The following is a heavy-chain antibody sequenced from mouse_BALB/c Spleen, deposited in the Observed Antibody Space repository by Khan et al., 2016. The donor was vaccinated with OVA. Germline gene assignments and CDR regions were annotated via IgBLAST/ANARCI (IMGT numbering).Heavy chain of an antibody. CDR3: ARRNYFGYTFAY. Sequence: QVQLQQSGAELARPGASVKLSCKASGYTFTDYYINWVKQRPGQGLEWIGEISPGSGDTYYNGRFKGKATLTADKSSSTAYMQLSSLTSEASAVYFCARRNYFGYTFAYWGQGTLVTVSA. J-gene: IGHJ3*01. D-gene: IGHD1-2*01. CDR1: GYTFTDYY. CDR2: ISPGSGDT. V-gene: IGHV1-77*01.